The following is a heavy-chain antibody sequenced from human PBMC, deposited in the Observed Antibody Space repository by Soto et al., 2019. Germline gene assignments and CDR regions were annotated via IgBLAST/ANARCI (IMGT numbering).Heavy chain of an antibody. CDR1: GNSVSSNSAV. V-gene: IGHV6-1*01. Sequence: PSQTLPLTCAISGNSVSSNSAVWNWIRPSPSRGLEWLGRTYYRSNWYNDYAVSVKSRIIINPDTSRNQFSLQLSSVTPEDTAVYYCARVCFVVRRVPRPIDFWGQGPLVTVSS. D-gene: IGHD3-10*01. CDR3: ARVCFVVRRVPRPIDF. J-gene: IGHJ4*02. CDR2: TYYRSNWYN.